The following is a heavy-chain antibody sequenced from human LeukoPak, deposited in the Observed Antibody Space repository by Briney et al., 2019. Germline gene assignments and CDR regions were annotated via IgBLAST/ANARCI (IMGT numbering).Heavy chain of an antibody. J-gene: IGHJ4*02. CDR2: IYSGGGT. V-gene: IGHV3-66*01. D-gene: IGHD3-22*01. CDR3: AGGDYFDSSGYQSCFEY. Sequence: PGGSLRLSCAASGFTVSSNYVSWVRQAPGKGLEWVSVIYSGGGTYYADSVKGRFTISRDTSKNTLYLQMNSLRAEDTAVYYCAGGDYFDSSGYQSCFEYWGQGTLVTVSS. CDR1: GFTVSSNY.